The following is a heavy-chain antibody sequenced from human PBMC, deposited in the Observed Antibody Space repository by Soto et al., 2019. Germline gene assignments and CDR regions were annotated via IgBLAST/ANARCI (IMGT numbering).Heavy chain of an antibody. CDR3: ARGRFGEFLSTSYIDV. J-gene: IGHJ6*03. D-gene: IGHD3-10*01. V-gene: IGHV1-8*01. CDR1: GYTFTSYD. Sequence: QVQLVQSGAEVKKPGASVKVSCKAAGYTFTSYDINWVRQATGQGLEWMGWMNPNSGNTGYAQKFQGRVTMTRNTSISTAYMELSSLRSEDTAVYYCARGRFGEFLSTSYIDVWGKGTTVTVSS. CDR2: MNPNSGNT.